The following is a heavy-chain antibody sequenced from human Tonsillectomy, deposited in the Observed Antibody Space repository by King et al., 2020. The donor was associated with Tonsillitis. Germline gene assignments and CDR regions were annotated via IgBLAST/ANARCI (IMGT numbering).Heavy chain of an antibody. Sequence: VQLQESGPGLVKPSETLSLTCAVSGYSISSGYYWGWIRQPPGKGLEWIGSIYHSGSTYYNPSLKSRVTISVDTSKNQFSLKLSSVTAADTAVYYCARLCNWGEGSSWLNWFHPWGQGMLVTVSS. V-gene: IGHV4-38-2*01. J-gene: IGHJ5*02. CDR1: GYSISSGYY. CDR2: IYHSGST. CDR3: ARLCNWGEGSSWLNWFHP. D-gene: IGHD6-13*01.